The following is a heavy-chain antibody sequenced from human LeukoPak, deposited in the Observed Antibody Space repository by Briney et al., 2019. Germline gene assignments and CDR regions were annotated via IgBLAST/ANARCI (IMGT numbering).Heavy chain of an antibody. V-gene: IGHV4-59*01. Sequence: KPSETLSLTCTVSGASIRSYYWSWIRQPPGKGLEWIGYIYYSGSTNYNPSLKSRVTISVDTSKNQFSPKPSSVTAADTAVYYCVGSIRTYYFDYWGQGTLVTVSS. J-gene: IGHJ4*02. CDR2: IYYSGST. D-gene: IGHD3-10*01. CDR1: GASIRSYY. CDR3: VGSIRTYYFDY.